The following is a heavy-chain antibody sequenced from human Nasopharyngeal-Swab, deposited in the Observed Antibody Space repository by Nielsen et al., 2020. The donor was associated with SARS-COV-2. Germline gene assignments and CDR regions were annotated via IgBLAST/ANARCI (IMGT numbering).Heavy chain of an antibody. CDR2: IKQDGSEK. D-gene: IGHD3-3*01. CDR3: ARGAGYDFWSGYYKRDNYFDY. Sequence: GGSLRLSCAASGFTFSSYWMSWVRQAPGKGLEWVANIKQDGSEKYYVDSVKGRFTISRDNAKNSLYLQMNSLRAEDTAVYYCARGAGYDFWSGYYKRDNYFDYWGQGTLVTVSS. J-gene: IGHJ4*02. V-gene: IGHV3-7*04. CDR1: GFTFSSYW.